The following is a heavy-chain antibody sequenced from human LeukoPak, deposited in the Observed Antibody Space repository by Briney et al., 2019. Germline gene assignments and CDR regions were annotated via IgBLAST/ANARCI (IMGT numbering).Heavy chain of an antibody. CDR1: RFTFGDYA. CDR2: TSSEASGGTT. J-gene: IGHJ4*02. D-gene: IGHD2-2*02. V-gene: IGHV3-49*03. Sequence: GGSLRLSGAASRFTFGDYAMSWLRQAPGKGWEGVGFTSSEASGGTTEYAASVKGRFTISRDDSKSIAYLKMNSLTTEDTAVYYCTREYRVVVPAAIRWVAVYFDYWGQGTLVTVSS. CDR3: TREYRVVVPAAIRWVAVYFDY.